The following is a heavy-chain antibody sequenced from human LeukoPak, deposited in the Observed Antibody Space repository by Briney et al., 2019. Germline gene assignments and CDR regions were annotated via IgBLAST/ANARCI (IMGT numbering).Heavy chain of an antibody. CDR2: ISTTGNTI. Sequence: PGGSLRLSCAASGFMFSDYHMTWIRQAPGKGLEWISYISTTGNTIFYADSVKGRFTVSRDENSLFLQLNSLRVEDTAVYYCARDTYYYGSGSYSAFDYWGQGTLVTVSS. CDR1: GFMFSDYH. D-gene: IGHD3-10*01. CDR3: ARDTYYYGSGSYSAFDY. V-gene: IGHV3-11*04. J-gene: IGHJ4*02.